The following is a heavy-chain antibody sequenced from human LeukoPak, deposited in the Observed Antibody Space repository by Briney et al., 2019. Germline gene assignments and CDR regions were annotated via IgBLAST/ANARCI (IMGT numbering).Heavy chain of an antibody. CDR2: INPSGGST. V-gene: IGHV1-46*01. CDR3: ARVRGYCSSTSCYNAY. Sequence: ASVKVSCKASGYTFTSYYMYWVRQAPGQGLEWMGIINPSGGSTSYAQKFQGRVTMTRDTSTSTVYMELSSLRSEDTAVYYCARVRGYCSSTSCYNAYWGQGTLVTVSS. CDR1: GYTFTSYY. D-gene: IGHD2-2*02. J-gene: IGHJ4*02.